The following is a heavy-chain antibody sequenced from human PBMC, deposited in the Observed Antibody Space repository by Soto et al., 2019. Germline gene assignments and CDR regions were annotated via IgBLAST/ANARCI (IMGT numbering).Heavy chain of an antibody. J-gene: IGHJ4*02. CDR1: GGSISSGDYY. V-gene: IGHV4-30-4*01. CDR2: IYYSGST. D-gene: IGHD3-10*01. CDR3: ARGRITMVRGVPYYFDY. Sequence: SETVSLTCTVSGGSISSGDYYWSWIRQPPGKGLEWIGYIYYSGSTYYNPSLKSRVTISVDTSKNQFSLKLSSVTAADTAVYYCARGRITMVRGVPYYFDYWGQGTLVTVSS.